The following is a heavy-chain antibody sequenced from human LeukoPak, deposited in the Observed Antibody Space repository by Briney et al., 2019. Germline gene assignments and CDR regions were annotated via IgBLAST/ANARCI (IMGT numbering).Heavy chain of an antibody. V-gene: IGHV3-23*01. CDR2: ISGSGGST. D-gene: IGHD3-10*01. J-gene: IGHJ4*02. CDR3: ANTISGSYYSPFDY. Sequence: GSLRLSCAASGFTFSSYAMSWVRQAPGKGLEWVSAISGSGGSTYYADSVKGRFTISRDNSKNTLYLQMNSLRAEDTAVYYCANTISGSYYSPFDYWGQGTLVTVSS. CDR1: GFTFSSYA.